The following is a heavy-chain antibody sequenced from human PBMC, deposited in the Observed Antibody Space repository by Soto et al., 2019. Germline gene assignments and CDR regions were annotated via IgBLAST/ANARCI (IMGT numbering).Heavy chain of an antibody. J-gene: IGHJ4*02. D-gene: IGHD5-12*01. CDR2: IYDSGSS. CDR1: GASISSGDYF. Sequence: TLSLTCTDSGASISSGDYFWSWIRQSPGKGLEWIGYIYDSGSSYYNPSLKSRVTMSVDTSKNQFSLKLRSVTAADTAVYYCAREKGYISGPKNFDYWGQGTLVTVSS. V-gene: IGHV4-30-4*01. CDR3: AREKGYISGPKNFDY.